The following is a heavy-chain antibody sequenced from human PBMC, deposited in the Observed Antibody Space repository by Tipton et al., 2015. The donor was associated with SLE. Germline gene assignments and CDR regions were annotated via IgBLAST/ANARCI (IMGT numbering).Heavy chain of an antibody. Sequence: TLSLTCTVSGGSISSSNSYWGWVRQPPGKGLEWIGYIYYSGSTNYNPSLESRLTISVDTSKNQFSLRLSSATAADTAVYYCARRYSTAFDIWGQGTMVTVSS. J-gene: IGHJ3*02. CDR3: ARRYSTAFDI. D-gene: IGHD4-11*01. V-gene: IGHV4-61*05. CDR1: GGSISSSNSY. CDR2: IYYSGST.